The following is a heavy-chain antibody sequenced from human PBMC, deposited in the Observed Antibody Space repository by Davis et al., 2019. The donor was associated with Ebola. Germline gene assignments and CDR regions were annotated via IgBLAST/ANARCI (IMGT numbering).Heavy chain of an antibody. CDR2: INYSGKT. CDR1: GGSISSDGCYY. D-gene: IGHD1-26*01. Sequence: PSETLSLTCTVSGGSISSDGCYYWVWVRQPPGKGLDWIGSINYSGKTYYDSTLKSRVTMSVDTSKNQFSLKLLSVTAADTAVYFCARLIVGTGGNYFDHWVQGSLVHVSS. CDR3: ARLIVGTGGNYFDH. J-gene: IGHJ4*02. V-gene: IGHV4-39*01.